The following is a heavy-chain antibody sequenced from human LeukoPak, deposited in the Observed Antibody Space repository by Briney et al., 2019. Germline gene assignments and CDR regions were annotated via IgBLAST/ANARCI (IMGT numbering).Heavy chain of an antibody. CDR1: GYTFRDFG. CDR2: VIPIFGTA. Sequence: SVKVSCKASGYTFRDFGISWVRQAPGQGLEWMGGVIPIFGTANYAQKFQGRVTITADESTSTAYMELSSLRSEDTAVYYCAGPLTIQSTNYYYYYGMDVWGQGTTVTVS. J-gene: IGHJ6*02. CDR3: AGPLTIQSTNYYYYYGMDV. D-gene: IGHD3-3*01. V-gene: IGHV1-69*13.